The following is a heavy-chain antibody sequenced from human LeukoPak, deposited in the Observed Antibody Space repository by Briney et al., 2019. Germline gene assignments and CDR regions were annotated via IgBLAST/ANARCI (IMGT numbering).Heavy chain of an antibody. CDR3: AKSPEYYDFWSGYYDY. CDR1: GFTFDDYA. Sequence: PGRSLRLSCAASGFTFDDYAMHWVRQAPGKGLEWVSGISWNSGSIGYADSVKGRFTISRDNAKNSLYLQMNSLRAEDTALYYRAKSPEYYDFWSGYYDYWGQGTLVTVSS. J-gene: IGHJ4*02. V-gene: IGHV3-9*01. D-gene: IGHD3-3*01. CDR2: ISWNSGSI.